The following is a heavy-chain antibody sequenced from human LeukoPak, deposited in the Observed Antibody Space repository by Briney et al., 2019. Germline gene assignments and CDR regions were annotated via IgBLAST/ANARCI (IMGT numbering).Heavy chain of an antibody. J-gene: IGHJ6*02. Sequence: GGSLRLSCAASGLTVSSNYMSWVRQAPGKGLEWVSVIYSGGSTYYADSVKGRFTISRDNSKNTLYLQMNSLRAEDTAVYYCARERAELLWFGEYYYYGMDVWGQGTTVTVSS. V-gene: IGHV3-53*01. CDR1: GLTVSSNY. CDR3: ARERAELLWFGEYYYYGMDV. CDR2: IYSGGST. D-gene: IGHD3-10*01.